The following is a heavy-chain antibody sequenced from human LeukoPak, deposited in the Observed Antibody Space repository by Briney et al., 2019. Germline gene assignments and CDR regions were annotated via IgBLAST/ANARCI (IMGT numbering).Heavy chain of an antibody. V-gene: IGHV3-30*02. Sequence: GGSLRLSCAPSGFMFNDYALHWVRQAPGKGLEWVAFIRYDGSNKYYADSVKGRFTISRDNSKNTLYLQMNSLRAEDTAVYYCAKNFHFDYWGQGTLVTVSS. CDR1: GFMFNDYA. D-gene: IGHD2/OR15-2a*01. CDR3: AKNFHFDY. J-gene: IGHJ4*02. CDR2: IRYDGSNK.